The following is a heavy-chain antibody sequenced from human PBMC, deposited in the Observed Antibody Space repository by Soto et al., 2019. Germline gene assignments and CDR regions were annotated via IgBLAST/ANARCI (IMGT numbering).Heavy chain of an antibody. CDR2: ISGSGGST. V-gene: IGHV3-23*01. CDR1: GFTFSSYA. D-gene: IGHD1-26*01. CDR3: AKGSYPGGAEPYFDY. Sequence: GGSLRLSCAASGFTFSSYAMSWVRQAPGKGLEWVSAISGSGGSTYYADSVKGRFTISRDNSKNTLYLQMNSLRAEDTAVYYCAKGSYPGGAEPYFDYWGQGTLVTVSS. J-gene: IGHJ4*02.